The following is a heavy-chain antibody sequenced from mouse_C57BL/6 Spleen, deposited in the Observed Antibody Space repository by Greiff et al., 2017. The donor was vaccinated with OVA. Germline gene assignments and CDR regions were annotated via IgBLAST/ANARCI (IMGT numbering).Heavy chain of an antibody. CDR3: ARQLPLWYFDV. V-gene: IGHV1-82*01. CDR1: GYAFSSSW. Sequence: QVQLKESGPELVKPGASVKISCKASGYAFSSSWMNWVKQRPGKGLEWIGRIYPGDGDTNYNGKFKGKATLTADKSSSTAYMQLSSLTSEDSAVYFCARQLPLWYFDVWGTGTTVTVSS. D-gene: IGHD4-1*02. J-gene: IGHJ1*03. CDR2: IYPGDGDT.